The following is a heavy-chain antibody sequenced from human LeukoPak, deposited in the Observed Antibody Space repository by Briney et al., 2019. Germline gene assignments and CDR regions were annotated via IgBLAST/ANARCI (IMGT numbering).Heavy chain of an antibody. Sequence: SETLSLTCTVSGGSISSYYWSWIRQPPGKGLEWIGYIHYSGSTNYNPSLKSRVTISVDTSKNQFSLKLSSVTAADTAVYYCARRSISSGWLWFDPWGQGTLVTVSS. CDR1: GGSISSYY. V-gene: IGHV4-59*08. D-gene: IGHD6-19*01. CDR2: IHYSGST. CDR3: ARRSISSGWLWFDP. J-gene: IGHJ5*02.